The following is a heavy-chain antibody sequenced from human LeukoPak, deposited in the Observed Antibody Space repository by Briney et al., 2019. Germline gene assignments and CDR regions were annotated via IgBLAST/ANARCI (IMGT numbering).Heavy chain of an antibody. Sequence: GGSLRLSCAASGFTFNNYWMTWVRQAPGKGLEWVANINQDGSDKYYVDSVKGRFTISRDNAKNPLYLQVNSLRVEDTAVYYCARPTVTTGVDAFDIWGQGTLVTVFS. CDR3: ARPTVTTGVDAFDI. CDR2: INQDGSDK. D-gene: IGHD4-17*01. CDR1: GFTFNNYW. J-gene: IGHJ3*02. V-gene: IGHV3-7*01.